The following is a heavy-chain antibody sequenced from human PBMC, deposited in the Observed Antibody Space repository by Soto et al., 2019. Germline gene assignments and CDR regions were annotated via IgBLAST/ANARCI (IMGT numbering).Heavy chain of an antibody. CDR1: GGSISSYY. J-gene: IGHJ3*02. CDR3: ARDPNGWHDAFDI. CDR2: IYYSGST. Sequence: PSETLSLTCTVSGGSISSYYWSWIRQPPGKGLEWIGYIYYSGSTNYNPSLKSRATISVDTSKNQFSLKLSSVTAADTAVYYCARDPNGWHDAFDIWGQGTMVTVSS. D-gene: IGHD6-19*01. V-gene: IGHV4-59*01.